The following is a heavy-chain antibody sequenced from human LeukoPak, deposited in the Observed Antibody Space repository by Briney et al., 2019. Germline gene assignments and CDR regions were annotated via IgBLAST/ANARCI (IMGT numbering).Heavy chain of an antibody. D-gene: IGHD6-6*01. CDR1: GFTFSDYE. CDR2: ISSGSSTL. V-gene: IGHV3-48*03. Sequence: GGSLRLSCAASGFTFSDYEMNWVRQAPGKGLEWVSSISSGSSTLYYADSVKGRFSISRDNGKNTVYLQMNSLRAEDTAVYYCARLNWQLDHYFDYWGQGTPVTVSS. J-gene: IGHJ4*02. CDR3: ARLNWQLDHYFDY.